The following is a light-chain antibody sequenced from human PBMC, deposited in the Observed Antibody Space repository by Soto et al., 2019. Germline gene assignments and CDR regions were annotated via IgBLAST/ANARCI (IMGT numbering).Light chain of an antibody. V-gene: IGKV3D-15*01. CDR2: VAS. J-gene: IGKJ4*01. CDR1: QTISSN. Sequence: EIVMTQSPATLSVSPGERAALSGGASQTISSNLAWYQQKPGQAPRLLIYVASTRATGIPARFSGSGSGTEFTLTISSLQSEDFAVYYCQQYNNWPLTFGGGTKVDIK. CDR3: QQYNNWPLT.